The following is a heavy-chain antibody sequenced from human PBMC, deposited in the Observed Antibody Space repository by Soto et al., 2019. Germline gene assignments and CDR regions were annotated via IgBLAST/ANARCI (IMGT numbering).Heavy chain of an antibody. CDR2: FDPEDGET. D-gene: IGHD3-9*01. CDR3: ATDGQYFDWLLSRRAGYAFDI. J-gene: IGHJ3*02. CDR1: GYTLTELS. V-gene: IGHV1-24*01. Sequence: ASVKVSCKVSGYTLTELSMHWVRQAPGKGLEWMGGFDPEDGETIYAQKFQGRVTMTEDTSTDTAYMELSSLRSEDTAVYYCATDGQYFDWLLSRRAGYAFDIWGQGTMVTVSS.